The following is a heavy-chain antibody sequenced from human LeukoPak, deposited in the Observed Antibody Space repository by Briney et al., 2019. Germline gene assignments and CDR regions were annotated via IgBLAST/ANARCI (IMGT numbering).Heavy chain of an antibody. CDR3: ARSIGRYYDILTGGYWFDP. Sequence: SQTLSLTCTVSGGSISSGGYYWSWIRQPPGKGLEWIGYIYHSGSTYYNPSLKSRVTISVDRSKNQFSLKLSSVTAADTAVYYCARSIGRYYDILTGGYWFDPWGQGTLVTVSS. CDR1: GGSISSGGYY. CDR2: IYHSGST. V-gene: IGHV4-30-2*02. J-gene: IGHJ5*02. D-gene: IGHD3-9*01.